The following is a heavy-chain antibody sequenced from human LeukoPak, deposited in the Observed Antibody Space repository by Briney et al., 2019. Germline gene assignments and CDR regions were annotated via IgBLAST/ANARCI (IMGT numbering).Heavy chain of an antibody. D-gene: IGHD1-26*01. CDR2: FDPEDGET. CDR3: ATATSGSYHAPFDY. CDR1: GYTLTELS. J-gene: IGHJ4*02. V-gene: IGHV1-24*01. Sequence: ASVKVSCKVSGYTLTELSMHWVRQAPGKGLEWMGGFDPEDGETIYAQKFQGRVTMTEDTSTDTAYMELSSLRSEDTAVYYCATATSGSYHAPFDYWGQGTLVTVSS.